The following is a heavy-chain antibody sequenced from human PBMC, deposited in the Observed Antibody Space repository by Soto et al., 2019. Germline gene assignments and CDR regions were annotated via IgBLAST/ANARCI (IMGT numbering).Heavy chain of an antibody. CDR3: VRDTMRASAAASLDY. CDR2: ISVSGNII. J-gene: IGHJ4*02. D-gene: IGHD6-13*01. CDR1: GFTFSTYA. Sequence: XGSLNLSCAAAGFTFSTYAFNWVRQAPGRGLEWISYISVSGNIIKYADSVKGRFTISRDNSERTLHLHMSSLRVDDTAVYFCVRDTMRASAAASLDYSGQGSQVTVSS. V-gene: IGHV3-48*03.